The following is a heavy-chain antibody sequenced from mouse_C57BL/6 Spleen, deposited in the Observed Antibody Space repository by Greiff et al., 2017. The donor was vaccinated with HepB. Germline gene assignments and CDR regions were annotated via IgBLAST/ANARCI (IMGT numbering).Heavy chain of an antibody. V-gene: IGHV2-9-1*01. CDR1: GFSLTSYA. CDR3: ARIYSNYYGSSYFDY. J-gene: IGHJ2*01. D-gene: IGHD1-1*01. CDR2: IWTGGGT. Sequence: QVQLKQSGPGLVAPSQSLSITCTVSGFSLTSYAISWVRQPPGKGLEWLGVIWTGGGTNYNSALKSRLSISKDNSKSQVFLKMNSLQTDDTARYYCARIYSNYYGSSYFDYWGQGTTLTVSS.